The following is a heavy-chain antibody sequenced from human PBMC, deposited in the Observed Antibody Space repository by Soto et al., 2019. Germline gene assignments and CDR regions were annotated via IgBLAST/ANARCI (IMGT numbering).Heavy chain of an antibody. CDR1: GGSISSYY. D-gene: IGHD3-10*01. CDR3: ARSGLWFGELLNRNWFDP. V-gene: IGHV4-59*08. Sequence: SETLSLTCTVSGGSISSYYWSWIRQPPGKGLEWIGYIYYSGSTNYNPSLKSRVTISVDTSKNQFSLKLSSVTAADTAVYYCARSGLWFGELLNRNWFDPWGQGTLVTVSS. J-gene: IGHJ5*02. CDR2: IYYSGST.